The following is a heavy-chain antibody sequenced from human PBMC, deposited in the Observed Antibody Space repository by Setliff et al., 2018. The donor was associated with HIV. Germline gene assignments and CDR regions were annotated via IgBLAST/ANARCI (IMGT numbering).Heavy chain of an antibody. J-gene: IGHJ4*02. Sequence: SETLSLTCSVSGGTISGGGYEWTWIRQSPGMGLEWIGYTSHTGRTDYNPSLKSRITISVNTSKNQFSLKLSSVTAADTAVYYCATLDPSGGNFLAYWGQGTLGTVS. CDR2: TSHTGRT. V-gene: IGHV4-31*02. D-gene: IGHD2-21*02. CDR3: ATLDPSGGNFLAY. CDR1: GGTISGGGYE.